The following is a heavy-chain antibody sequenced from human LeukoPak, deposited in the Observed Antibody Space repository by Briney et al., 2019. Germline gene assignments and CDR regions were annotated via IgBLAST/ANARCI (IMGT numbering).Heavy chain of an antibody. CDR2: IYYSGST. CDR3: ARDRSSSSFFPTGFDP. D-gene: IGHD6-13*01. Sequence: PSETLSLTCTVSGGSISSYYWSWIRQPPGKGLEWIGYIYYSGSTYYNPSLKSRVTISVDTSKNQFSLRLTSVTAADTAVYYCARDRSSSSFFPTGFDPWGQGTLVTVSS. J-gene: IGHJ5*02. CDR1: GGSISSYY. V-gene: IGHV4-59*01.